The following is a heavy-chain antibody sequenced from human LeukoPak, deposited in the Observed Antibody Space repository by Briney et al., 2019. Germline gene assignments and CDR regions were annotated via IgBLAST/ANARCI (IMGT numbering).Heavy chain of an antibody. D-gene: IGHD1-26*01. J-gene: IGHJ2*01. CDR1: GYTFTSYA. V-gene: IGHV1-69*04. CDR2: IIPILGIA. CDR3: ARDVGAQWFDL. Sequence: GASVKVSCKASGYTFTSYAISWVRQAPGQGLEWMGRIIPILGIANYAQKFQGRVTITADKSTSTAYMELSSLRSEDTAVYYCARDVGAQWFDLWGRGTLVTVSS.